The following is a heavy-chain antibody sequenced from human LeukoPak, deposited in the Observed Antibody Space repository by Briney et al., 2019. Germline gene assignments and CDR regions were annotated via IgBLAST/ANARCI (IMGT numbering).Heavy chain of an antibody. D-gene: IGHD3-22*01. CDR2: IYYSGST. V-gene: IGHV4-31*03. CDR1: GGSISSGGYY. CDR3: ARGTYYDSSGYGPYYYYYGMDV. Sequence: SQTLSLTCTVSGGSISSGGYYWCWIRQHPGKGLEWIGYIYYSGSTYYNPSLKSRVTISVDTSKNQFSLKLSSVTAADTAVYYCARGTYYDSSGYGPYYYYYGMDVWGQGTTVTVSS. J-gene: IGHJ6*02.